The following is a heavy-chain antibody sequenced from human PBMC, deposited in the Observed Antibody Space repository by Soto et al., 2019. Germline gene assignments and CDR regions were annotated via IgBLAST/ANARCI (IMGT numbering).Heavy chain of an antibody. D-gene: IGHD3-22*01. CDR3: AHRQYYDSSGHFDY. J-gene: IGHJ4*02. V-gene: IGHV2-5*02. CDR1: GFSLSTRGVG. Sequence: QITLKESGPTLVKPTQTLTLTCTFSGFSLSTRGVGVGWIRQPPGKALEWLALIYWDDDKRYSPSLKSRLTTTKDPTKNQVVLTMTNMDPVNTPTYYCAHRQYYDSSGHFDYWGQGPLVTVSS. CDR2: IYWDDDK.